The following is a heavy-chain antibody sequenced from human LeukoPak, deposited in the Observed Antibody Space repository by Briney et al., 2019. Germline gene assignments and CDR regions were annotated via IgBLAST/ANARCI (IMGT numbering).Heavy chain of an antibody. J-gene: IGHJ4*02. D-gene: IGHD4-17*01. V-gene: IGHV4-34*01. Sequence: PSETLSLTCAVYGGSFSGYYWSWIRQPPGKGLEWIGEINHSGSTNYNPSLKSRVTISVDTSKSQFSLKLSSVTAADTAVYYCARGFSYGDYEVLYFDYWGQGTLVTVSS. CDR2: INHSGST. CDR1: GGSFSGYY. CDR3: ARGFSYGDYEVLYFDY.